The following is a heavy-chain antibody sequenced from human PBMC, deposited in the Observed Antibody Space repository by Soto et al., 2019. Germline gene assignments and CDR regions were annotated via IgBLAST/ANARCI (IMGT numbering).Heavy chain of an antibody. J-gene: IGHJ6*03. D-gene: IGHD2-2*01. CDR3: ARGRIVVVPTQTRYYYMDV. CDR1: GGSFSGYY. CDR2: INHSGST. Sequence: SETLSLTCAVYGGSFSGYYWSWIRQPPGKGLEWIGEINHSGSTNYIPSLKSRVTISVDTSKNQFSLKLSSVTAADTAVYYCARGRIVVVPTQTRYYYMDVWGKGTTVTVSS. V-gene: IGHV4-34*01.